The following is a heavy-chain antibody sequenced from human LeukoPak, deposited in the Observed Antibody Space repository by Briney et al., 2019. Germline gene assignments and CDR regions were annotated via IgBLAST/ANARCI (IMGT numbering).Heavy chain of an antibody. J-gene: IGHJ5*02. Sequence: SVKVSCKASGGTFSSYAISWVRQAPGQGLEWMGGIISIFGTANYAQKFQGRVTITADESTSTAYMELSSLRSEDTAVYYCAGGSGWTGWFDPWGQGTLVTVSS. CDR1: GGTFSSYA. CDR2: IISIFGTA. CDR3: AGGSGWTGWFDP. D-gene: IGHD3/OR15-3a*01. V-gene: IGHV1-69*01.